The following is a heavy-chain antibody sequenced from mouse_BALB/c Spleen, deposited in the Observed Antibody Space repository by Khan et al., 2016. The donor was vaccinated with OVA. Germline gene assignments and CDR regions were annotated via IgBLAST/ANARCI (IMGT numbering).Heavy chain of an antibody. CDR1: GFSLTNYG. CDR3: ARQPYYHYNVMDY. D-gene: IGHD2-10*01. J-gene: IGHJ4*01. V-gene: IGHV2-6-1*01. CDR2: IWSDGST. Sequence: QVQLKESGPGLVAPSQSLSITCTISGFSLTNYGVHWVRQPPGKGLEWLVVIWSDGSTTYNSALKSRLTITKDNSKSQVFLKMNSLQTDDTAIYFCARQPYYHYNVMDYWSQGISVTVSS.